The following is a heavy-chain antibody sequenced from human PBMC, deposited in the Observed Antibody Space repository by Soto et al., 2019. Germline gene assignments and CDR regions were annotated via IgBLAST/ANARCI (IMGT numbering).Heavy chain of an antibody. Sequence: SETLSLTCTVSGGSISSYRWSWIRQPAGKGLEWIGRLNNYGNTHYNPSLKSRVTVSVDTSKNQFSPHLSSVTAADTAVYYCARHAAYDSVWGNSDGNDYWGQGTLVTVSS. CDR2: LNNYGNT. V-gene: IGHV4-4*07. CDR3: ARHAAYDSVWGNSDGNDY. D-gene: IGHD3-16*01. CDR1: GGSISSYR. J-gene: IGHJ4*02.